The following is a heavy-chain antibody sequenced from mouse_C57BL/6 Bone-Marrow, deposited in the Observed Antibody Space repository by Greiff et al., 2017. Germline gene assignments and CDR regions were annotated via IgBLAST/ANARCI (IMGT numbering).Heavy chain of an antibody. CDR2: IDPENGDT. D-gene: IGHD1-3*01. CDR3: RSSACFAY. J-gene: IGHJ3*01. V-gene: IGHV14-4*01. Sequence: VQLKESGAELVRPGASVKLSCTASGFNIKDDYMHWVKQRPEQGLEWIGWIDPENGDTEYASKFQGKATITADTSSNTAYLQLSSLTSEDTAVYYCRSSACFAYWGQGTLVTVSA. CDR1: GFNIKDDY.